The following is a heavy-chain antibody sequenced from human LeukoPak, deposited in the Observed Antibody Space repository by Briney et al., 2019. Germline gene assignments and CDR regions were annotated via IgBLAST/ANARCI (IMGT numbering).Heavy chain of an antibody. V-gene: IGHV1-46*01. CDR1: GNIFTNYH. Sequence: ASVKVSCKASGNIFTNYHIHWVRLAPGRGLEWMGAVYTDGGTITNTPSFQHGRVTMTRDVSTRTVYMELSSLSSEDTAVYYCATEAPRSYRFDYWGQEILVTVSS. CDR2: VYTDGGTI. J-gene: IGHJ4*02. CDR3: ATEAPRSYRFDY. D-gene: IGHD3-10*01.